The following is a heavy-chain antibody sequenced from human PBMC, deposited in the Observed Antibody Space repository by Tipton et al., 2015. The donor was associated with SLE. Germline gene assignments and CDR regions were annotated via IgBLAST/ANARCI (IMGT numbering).Heavy chain of an antibody. D-gene: IGHD5-24*01. J-gene: IGHJ3*02. CDR1: GFTFSNFW. V-gene: IGHV3-7*01. CDR2: VNEHGSEG. CDR3: ARQKIATGGDAAET. Sequence: SLRLSCAASGFTFSNFWMTWVRLAPGKGLEWVASVNEHGSEGYYVDSLKGRFTISRDNAKNALYLQVTSLRVDDTAVYYCARQKIATGGDAAETWGQGTLVPVSS.